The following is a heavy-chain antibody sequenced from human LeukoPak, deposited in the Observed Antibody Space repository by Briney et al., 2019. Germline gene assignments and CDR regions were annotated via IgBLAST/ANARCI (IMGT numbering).Heavy chain of an antibody. CDR2: IIPIFGTA. V-gene: IGHV1-69*13. CDR1: GGTFSSYA. CDR3: ARDSPYYGDYDWNGDY. Sequence: PEASVKVSCKASGGTFSSYAISWVRQAPGQGLEWMGGIIPIFGTANYAQKFQGRVTITADESTSTAYMELSSLRSEDTAVYYCARDSPYYGDYDWNGDYWGQGTLVTVSS. J-gene: IGHJ4*02. D-gene: IGHD4-17*01.